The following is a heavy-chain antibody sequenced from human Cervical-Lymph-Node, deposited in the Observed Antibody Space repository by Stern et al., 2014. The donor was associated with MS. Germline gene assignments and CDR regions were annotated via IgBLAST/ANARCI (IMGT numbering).Heavy chain of an antibody. D-gene: IGHD5-12*01. CDR1: GFTFSDFY. CDR3: ARGYKFANH. V-gene: IGHV3-11*01. CDR2: ITSSCDIM. Sequence: VQLVESGGGLVKPGGSLRLSCTASGFTFSDFYMSWIRQAPGKGLEWVSYITSSCDIMYYADSVKGRFTISRDNAKNSVYLQMNSLRAEDTAMYYCARGYKFANHWGQGTLVTVSS. J-gene: IGHJ5*02.